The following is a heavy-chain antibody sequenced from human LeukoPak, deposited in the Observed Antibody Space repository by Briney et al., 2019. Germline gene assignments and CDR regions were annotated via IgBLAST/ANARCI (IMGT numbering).Heavy chain of an antibody. D-gene: IGHD3-10*01. Sequence: PGGSLRLSCAASGFTFSSYAMSWVRQAPGKGLEWVSAIGGSGGSTYYADSVKGRFAISRDNSKNTLYLQMNSLRAEDTAVYYCAKSLLWFGELNYWGQGTLVTVSS. CDR2: IGGSGGST. J-gene: IGHJ4*02. V-gene: IGHV3-23*01. CDR3: AKSLLWFGELNY. CDR1: GFTFSSYA.